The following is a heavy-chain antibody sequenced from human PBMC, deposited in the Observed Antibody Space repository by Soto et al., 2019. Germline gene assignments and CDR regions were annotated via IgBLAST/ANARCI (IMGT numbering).Heavy chain of an antibody. J-gene: IGHJ5*02. CDR2: ISGYDGHT. V-gene: IGHV1-18*01. CDR3: ARKVFSPGWLDP. Sequence: QVQLVQSGTEVKKPGASVKVSCKASGYSFVSYDISWVRQAPGQGLEWMGWISGYDGHTRYAHKFQDRVTMTSDTPTTTVYMELRSLTLDDTAVYYCARKVFSPGWLDPWGEGTLVTVSS. CDR1: GYSFVSYD.